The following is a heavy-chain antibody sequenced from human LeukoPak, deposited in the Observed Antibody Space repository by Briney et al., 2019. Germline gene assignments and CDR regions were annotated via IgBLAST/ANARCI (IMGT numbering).Heavy chain of an antibody. V-gene: IGHV4-61*02. D-gene: IGHD3-22*01. J-gene: IGHJ4*02. CDR1: GGSISSGSYY. CDR3: ARETILLYYYDSSGINY. Sequence: SETLSLTCTVSGGSISSGSYYWSWIRQPAGKGLEWIGRIYTSGSTNYNPSLKSRVTISVDTSKNQFSLKLSSVTAADTAVYYCARETILLYYYDSSGINYWGQGSLVTVSS. CDR2: IYTSGST.